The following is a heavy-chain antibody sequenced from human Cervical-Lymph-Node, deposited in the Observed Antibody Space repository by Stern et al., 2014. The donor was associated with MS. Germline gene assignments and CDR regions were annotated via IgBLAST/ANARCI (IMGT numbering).Heavy chain of an antibody. Sequence: VQLVESGGGVVQPGRSLRLSCAASGFTFSSHGIHWVRQAPGKGLGCVAVISYDGSSKYYADSVKGRFTISRDNSKNMLYLQMNSLRPEDTAVYYCAKDGSTSWYYFDSWGQGTLVTVSS. CDR2: ISYDGSSK. J-gene: IGHJ4*02. CDR1: GFTFSSHG. V-gene: IGHV3-30*18. CDR3: AKDGSTSWYYFDS. D-gene: IGHD6-13*01.